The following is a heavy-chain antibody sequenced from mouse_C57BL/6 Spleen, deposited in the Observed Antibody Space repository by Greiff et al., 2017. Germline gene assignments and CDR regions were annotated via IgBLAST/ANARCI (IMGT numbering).Heavy chain of an antibody. CDR1: GYAFTNYL. J-gene: IGHJ1*03. CDR3: ARGEIDWYFDV. CDR2: INPGSGGT. V-gene: IGHV1-54*01. Sequence: VQLQQSGAELVRPGTSVKVSCKASGYAFTNYLIEWVKQRPGQGLEWIGVINPGSGGTNYNEKFKGKATLTADKSSSTAYMQLSSLTSEDSAVYFCARGEIDWYFDVWGTGTTVTVSS.